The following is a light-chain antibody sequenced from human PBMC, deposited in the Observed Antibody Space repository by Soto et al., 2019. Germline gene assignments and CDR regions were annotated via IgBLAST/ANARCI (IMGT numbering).Light chain of an antibody. CDR3: QQYNSYPFT. J-gene: IGKJ2*01. V-gene: IGKV1-5*03. Sequence: DIQMTQSPSTLSASVGDRVTITCRASQSISSWLAWYQQKPGKAPKLLIYKASSIESVIPSRFSGRGSGTEFTLTISSLQPVDFATYYCQQYNSYPFTFRQGTKLQLK. CDR1: QSISSW. CDR2: KAS.